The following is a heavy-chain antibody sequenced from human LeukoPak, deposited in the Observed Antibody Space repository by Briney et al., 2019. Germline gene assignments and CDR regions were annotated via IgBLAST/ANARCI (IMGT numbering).Heavy chain of an antibody. CDR1: GYIFTTYD. Sequence: GESLKISCEGSGYIFTTYDIGWVRQMPGKGLEWMGIIYVDDSDTRYSPSFQGQVTISADNSISTAYLQWSSLKASDTAMFYCARQDGSGNFDYWGQGTLVTVSS. J-gene: IGHJ4*02. V-gene: IGHV5-51*01. CDR2: IYVDDSDT. CDR3: ARQDGSGNFDY. D-gene: IGHD3-22*01.